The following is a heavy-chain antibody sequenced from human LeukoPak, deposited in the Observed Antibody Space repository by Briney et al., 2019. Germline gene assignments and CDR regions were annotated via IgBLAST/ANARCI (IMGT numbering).Heavy chain of an antibody. CDR2: ISSSSSYI. V-gene: IGHV3-21*01. J-gene: IGHJ4*02. CDR3: ARDGYDILTGYYPYYFDY. CDR1: GFTFSSYS. D-gene: IGHD3-9*01. Sequence: GGSLRLSCAASGFTFSSYSMNWVRQAPGKGLEWVSSISSSSSYIYYADSVKGRFTISRDNAKNSLYLQMNSLRAEDTAVYYCARDGYDILTGYYPYYFDYWGQGTLVTVSS.